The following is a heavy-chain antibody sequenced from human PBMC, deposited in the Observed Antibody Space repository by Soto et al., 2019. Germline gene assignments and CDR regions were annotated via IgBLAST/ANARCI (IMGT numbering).Heavy chain of an antibody. CDR2: ISGSGGST. J-gene: IGHJ2*01. D-gene: IGHD3-22*01. V-gene: IGHV3-23*01. Sequence: EVQLLESGGGLVQPGGSLRLSCAASGFTFSSYAMSWVRQAPGKGLEWVSAISGSGGSTYYADSVKGRFTISRDNSQNSRYLQMNSLRAEDTAVYYCAKDDSSGYYPVWYFDLWGRGTLVTVSS. CDR3: AKDDSSGYYPVWYFDL. CDR1: GFTFSSYA.